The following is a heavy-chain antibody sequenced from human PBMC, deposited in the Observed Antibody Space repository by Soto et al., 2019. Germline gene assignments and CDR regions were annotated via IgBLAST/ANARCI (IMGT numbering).Heavy chain of an antibody. CDR2: PILIYDEP. Sequence: QVQLVQSGAEVKNPGSSVKVSCKTSGFTFNVYGLHWGRQAPGQGLEWMGGPILIYDEPYSAQKFQGRVTISADKSTTTVHLELISLRSDDTAVYFCARVRDPHLDHYGLDVWGQGTTVTVS. CDR3: ARVRDPHLDHYGLDV. V-gene: IGHV1-69*06. CDR1: GFTFNVYG. J-gene: IGHJ6*02.